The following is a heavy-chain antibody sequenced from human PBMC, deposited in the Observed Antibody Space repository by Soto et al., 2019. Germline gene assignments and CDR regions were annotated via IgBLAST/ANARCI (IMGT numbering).Heavy chain of an antibody. V-gene: IGHV1-8*01. Sequence: QVQLVQSGAEVRKPGASVTVSCTASGYTFTNYDINWVRQATGQGLEWMGWMNPNSGKREYAQTFRGSVSMTRYTAISSGFMEFSSLTSDDTAVYFCVRGGGYYDISGNLGREPPDHWGQGTLVTVSS. CDR2: MNPNSGKR. D-gene: IGHD3-22*01. CDR3: VRGGGYYDISGNLGREPPDH. CDR1: GYTFTNYD. J-gene: IGHJ4*02.